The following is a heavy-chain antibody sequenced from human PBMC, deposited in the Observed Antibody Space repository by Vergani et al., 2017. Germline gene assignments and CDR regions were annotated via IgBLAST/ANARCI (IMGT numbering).Heavy chain of an antibody. CDR2: IITFFGKT. Sequence: QVQLVQSGAEVKKPGSSVKVSCKASGGPFKNSAISWVRQVPGQGLEWMGRIITFFGKTDYAQKFQGRFTMIADEFTKTVDMQLSNLRSEDTAVYYCARDCPCGGGDCSAGWYFDLWRGGGQVTVSS. CDR3: ARDCPCGGGDCSAGWYFDL. J-gene: IGHJ2*01. V-gene: IGHV1-69*13. CDR1: GGPFKNSA. D-gene: IGHD2-21*02.